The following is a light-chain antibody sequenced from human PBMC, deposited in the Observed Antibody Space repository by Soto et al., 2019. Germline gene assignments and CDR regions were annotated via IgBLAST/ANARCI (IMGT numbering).Light chain of an antibody. Sequence: EIVLTQSPGTLSLSPGERATLSCRAIQSVSSSYLAWYQQKPGQAPRLLIYVSSSSYTGITERFSGSGSGTDFTLTISRLEPDDFAVYSCQQYGSSYTFGQGTKLAIK. V-gene: IGKV3-20*01. CDR3: QQYGSSYT. J-gene: IGKJ2*01. CDR1: QSVSSSY. CDR2: VSS.